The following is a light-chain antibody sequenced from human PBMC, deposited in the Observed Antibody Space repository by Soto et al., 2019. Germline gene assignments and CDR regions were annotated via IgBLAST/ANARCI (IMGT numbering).Light chain of an antibody. CDR3: QQYGSSPWT. CDR1: QSVSSSY. J-gene: IGKJ1*01. Sequence: EIVLTQSPGTLSLSPGERATLSCRASQSVSSSYLAWYQQKPGQAPRLRIYGASSRATGIPDRISGSGSGTDFTLTISRLEPEDFAVYYCQQYGSSPWTFGQGTKVEI. V-gene: IGKV3-20*01. CDR2: GAS.